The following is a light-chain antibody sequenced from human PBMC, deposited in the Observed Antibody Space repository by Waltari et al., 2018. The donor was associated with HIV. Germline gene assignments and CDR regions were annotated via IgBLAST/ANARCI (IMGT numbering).Light chain of an antibody. CDR3: QAWDSTTRV. V-gene: IGLV3-1*01. J-gene: IGLJ3*02. Sequence: SYEVTQPPSLSVSPGQTASITCSGDKLGEKYACWYQQTPGQSPILVIYADTKRPPGIPERFSASNSGNTATLTITGTQAMDEADYYCQAWDSTTRVFGGGTKLTVL. CDR1: KLGEKY. CDR2: ADT.